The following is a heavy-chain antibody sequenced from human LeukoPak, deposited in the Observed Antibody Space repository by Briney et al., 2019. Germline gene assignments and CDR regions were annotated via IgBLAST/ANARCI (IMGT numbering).Heavy chain of an antibody. Sequence: ASVKVSCKASGYTFTSYGISWVRQAPGQGLEWMGWISAYNGNTNYAQKLQGRVTMTTDTSTSTAYMELRSLRSDGTAVYYCARDHGTVTPLLHYYYYYGMDVWGQGTTVTVSS. CDR1: GYTFTSYG. V-gene: IGHV1-18*01. CDR3: ARDHGTVTPLLHYYYYYGMDV. CDR2: ISAYNGNT. D-gene: IGHD4-11*01. J-gene: IGHJ6*02.